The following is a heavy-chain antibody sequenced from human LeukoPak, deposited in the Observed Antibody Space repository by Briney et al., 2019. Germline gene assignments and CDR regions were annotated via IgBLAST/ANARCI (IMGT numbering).Heavy chain of an antibody. Sequence: PGGSLRLSCAASGFIFSSYWMSWVRQAPGKGLEWVANIKQDGSEKYYVDSVKGRFTISRDNAKNSLYLQMNSLRAEDTAVYYCARGGGYYYYMDVWGKGTTVTVSS. J-gene: IGHJ6*03. D-gene: IGHD2-15*01. V-gene: IGHV3-7*01. CDR3: ARGGGYYYYMDV. CDR2: IKQDGSEK. CDR1: GFIFSSYW.